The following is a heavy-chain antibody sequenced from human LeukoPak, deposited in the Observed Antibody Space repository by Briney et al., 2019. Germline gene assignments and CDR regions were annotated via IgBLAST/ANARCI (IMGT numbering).Heavy chain of an antibody. CDR1: GFIVSSND. CDR2: IYSGGTT. J-gene: IGHJ5*02. V-gene: IGHV3-53*01. CDR3: ARDSSGWYDH. Sequence: GGSLRLSGAASGFIVSSNDMTGGGQAPGKGLEWVSDIYSGGTTYYADSVKGRFTISRDNSKNTLYLQMNSLRDEDTAVYYCARDSSGWYDHWGQGTLVTVSS. D-gene: IGHD6-19*01.